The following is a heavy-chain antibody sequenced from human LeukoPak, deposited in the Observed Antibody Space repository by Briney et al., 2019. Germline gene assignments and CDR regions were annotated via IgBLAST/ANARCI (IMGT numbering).Heavy chain of an antibody. CDR1: GFTFSSYG. CDR3: AKARGYSGSVLGY. J-gene: IGHJ4*02. CDR2: ISYDGSNK. D-gene: IGHD5-12*01. V-gene: IGHV3-30*18. Sequence: GGSLRLPCAASGFTFSSYGMHWVRQAPGKGLEWVAVISYDGSNKYYADSVKGRFTISRDNSKNTLYLQMNSLRAEDTAVYYCAKARGYSGSVLGYWGQGTLVTVSS.